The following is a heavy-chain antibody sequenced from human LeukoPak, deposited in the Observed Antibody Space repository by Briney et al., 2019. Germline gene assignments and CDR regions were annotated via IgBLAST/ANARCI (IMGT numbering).Heavy chain of an antibody. CDR3: ARYSSAYSSYYFDY. J-gene: IGHJ4*02. V-gene: IGHV3-48*02. Sequence: GGSLRLSCAASGFTFSDYGMNWVRQAPGKGLEWVSYISSSSSPIYYAGSVKGRFTISRDNAKNSLYLQMNSLRDEDTAVYYCARYSSAYSSYYFDYWGQGTLVTVSS. CDR1: GFTFSDYG. CDR2: ISSSSSPI. D-gene: IGHD3-22*01.